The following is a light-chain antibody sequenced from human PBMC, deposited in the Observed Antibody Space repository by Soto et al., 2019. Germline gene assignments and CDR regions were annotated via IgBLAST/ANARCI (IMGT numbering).Light chain of an antibody. J-gene: IGLJ3*02. CDR3: SSHTSTSTRV. CDR1: SSDVGGYNF. V-gene: IGLV2-14*01. CDR2: EVS. Sequence: QSALTQPASVSGSPGQSITISCTGTSSDVGGYNFVSWYQHHPGKAPKLMIYEVSNRPSGVSNRFSGSKSGNTASLTISGLQAVDEADYYCSSHTSTSTRVFGGGTKVTVL.